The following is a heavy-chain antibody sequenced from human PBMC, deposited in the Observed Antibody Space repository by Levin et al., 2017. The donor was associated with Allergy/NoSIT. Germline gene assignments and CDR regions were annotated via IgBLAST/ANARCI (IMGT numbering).Heavy chain of an antibody. D-gene: IGHD3-10*01. V-gene: IGHV3-23*01. CDR3: AKCVFYYYYGLDV. CDR1: GFTFSNYA. CDR2: ISGSGESP. Sequence: SGGSLRLSCAASGFTFSNYAMSWVRQTPGKGLEWVSGISGSGESPYYADSVKGRFTISRDNSKNTLYLQINSLRAEDTAVYYCAKCVFYYYYGLDVWGRGTTVTVSS. J-gene: IGHJ6*02.